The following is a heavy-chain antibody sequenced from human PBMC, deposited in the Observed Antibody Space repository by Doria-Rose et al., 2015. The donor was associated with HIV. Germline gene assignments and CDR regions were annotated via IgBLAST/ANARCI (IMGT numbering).Heavy chain of an antibody. CDR2: ISSSSEYI. Sequence: LVKPGGSLRLSCAASGFTFSRYSMNWVRQAPGKGLEWVSSISSSSEYIYYVDSVQGRFAISRDNAKNSVYLQMNSLRTEDTAVYYCARDHYDSGGYYRDWGQGTLVTVSS. CDR1: GFTFSRYS. D-gene: IGHD3-22*01. V-gene: IGHV3-21*03. CDR3: ARDHYDSGGYYRD. J-gene: IGHJ4*02.